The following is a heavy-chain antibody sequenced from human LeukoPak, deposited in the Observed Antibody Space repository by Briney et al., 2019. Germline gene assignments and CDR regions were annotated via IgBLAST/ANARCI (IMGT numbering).Heavy chain of an antibody. CDR3: AKEASIAYYFDY. CDR1: GGTFSSYA. Sequence: ASVKVSCKASGGTFSSYAISWVRQAPGQGLEWMGWISAYNGNTNYAQKVQGRVTMTTDTSTSTAYMELRGLRSDDTAVYYCAKEASIAYYFDYWGQGTLVTVSS. CDR2: ISAYNGNT. J-gene: IGHJ4*02. V-gene: IGHV1-18*01. D-gene: IGHD2-21*01.